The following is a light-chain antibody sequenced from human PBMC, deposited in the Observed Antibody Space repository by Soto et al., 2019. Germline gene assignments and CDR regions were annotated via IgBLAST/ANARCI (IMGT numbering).Light chain of an antibody. CDR1: QSVSSN. CDR2: GAS. Sequence: DIVLTQSPGTLSLSPGERASLSCRASQSVSSNLAWYQHKPGQAPRLLTYGASTRATGIPARFSGSGSGTEFTLTISSLQPDDFATYYCQHYNSYSEAFGQGTKVDIK. CDR3: QHYNSYSEA. J-gene: IGKJ1*01. V-gene: IGKV3-15*01.